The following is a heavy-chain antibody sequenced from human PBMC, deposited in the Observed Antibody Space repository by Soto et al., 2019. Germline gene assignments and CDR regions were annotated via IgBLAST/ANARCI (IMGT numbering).Heavy chain of an antibody. V-gene: IGHV3-23*01. D-gene: IGHD3-22*01. Sequence: GGSLRLSCAASGFTFSSYAMSWVRQAPGKGLEWVSAISGSGGSTYYADSVKGRFTISRDNAKNSLYLQMNSLRAEDTAVYYCAREPNYYDSSGQLDGMDVWGQGTTVTVSS. J-gene: IGHJ6*02. CDR2: ISGSGGST. CDR3: AREPNYYDSSGQLDGMDV. CDR1: GFTFSSYA.